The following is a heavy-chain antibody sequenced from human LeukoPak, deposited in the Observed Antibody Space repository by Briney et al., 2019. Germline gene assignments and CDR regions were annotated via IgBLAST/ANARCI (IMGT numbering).Heavy chain of an antibody. CDR3: ARVGDYYGSPFDY. CDR1: GGSISSSSYY. V-gene: IGHV4-39*01. Sequence: SETLSLTCTVSGGSISSSSYYWGWIRQPPGKGLEWIGSIYYSGSTYYNPSLKSRVTMSVDTSKNQFSLKLSSVTAADTAVYYCARVGDYYGSPFDYWGQGTLVTVSS. J-gene: IGHJ4*02. CDR2: IYYSGST. D-gene: IGHD3-10*01.